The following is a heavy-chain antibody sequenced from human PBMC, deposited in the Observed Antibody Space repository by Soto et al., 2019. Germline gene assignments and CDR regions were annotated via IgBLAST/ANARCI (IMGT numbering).Heavy chain of an antibody. Sequence: GGSLSRSCAASGFTFSSYGMHWVRQAPRKGLEWVAVISYDGSNKYYADSVKGRFTISRDNSKNTLYLQMNSLRAEDTAVYYCAKDSLAAAGSNYFDYWGQGTLVTVSS. V-gene: IGHV3-30*18. J-gene: IGHJ4*02. CDR1: GFTFSSYG. D-gene: IGHD6-13*01. CDR3: AKDSLAAAGSNYFDY. CDR2: ISYDGSNK.